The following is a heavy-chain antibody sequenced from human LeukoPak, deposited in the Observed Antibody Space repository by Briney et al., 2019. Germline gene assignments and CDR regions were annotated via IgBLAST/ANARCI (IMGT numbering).Heavy chain of an antibody. CDR2: IYHSGST. J-gene: IGHJ4*02. D-gene: IGHD4-17*01. CDR3: ARGSVTPDAGY. Sequence: SETLSLTCTVSGGSISSTTYYWGWVRQPPGKGLGWIGEIYHSGSTNYNPSLKSRVTISVDTSKSQVFLQLTSVTAADTAVYYCARGSVTPDAGYWGPGTLVTVSS. CDR1: GGSISSTTYY. V-gene: IGHV4-39*07.